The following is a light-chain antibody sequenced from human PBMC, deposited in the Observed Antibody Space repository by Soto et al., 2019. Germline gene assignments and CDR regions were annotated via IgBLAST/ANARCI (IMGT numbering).Light chain of an antibody. CDR3: SSYRTGGPFV. CDR2: EVS. CDR1: SSDVGGYNY. Sequence: LTQAASVSGSPGQSIGISCTGTSSDVGGYNYVSWYQQLPGKAPKLLISEVSNRPSGVSHRFSGSKSGNTASLTISGLQAEDEADYYCSSYRTGGPFVFGTGTKATAL. J-gene: IGLJ1*01. V-gene: IGLV2-14*01.